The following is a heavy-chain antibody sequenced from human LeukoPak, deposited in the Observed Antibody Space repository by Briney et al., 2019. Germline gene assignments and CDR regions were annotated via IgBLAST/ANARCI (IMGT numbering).Heavy chain of an antibody. CDR3: ARDPQGCSGGSCYL. V-gene: IGHV1-69*01. D-gene: IGHD2-15*01. J-gene: IGHJ4*02. CDR2: IIPIFGTA. Sequence: ASVKVSCKASGGTFSSYAISWVRQAPGQGLEWMGGIIPIFGTANYAQKFQGRVTITADESTSTAYMELSSLRSEDTAVYYCARDPQGCSGGSCYLWGQGTLVTVSS. CDR1: GGTFSSYA.